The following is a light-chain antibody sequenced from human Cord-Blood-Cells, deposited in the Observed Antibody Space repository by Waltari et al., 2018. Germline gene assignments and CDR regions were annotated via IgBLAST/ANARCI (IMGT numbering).Light chain of an antibody. CDR3: QVWDSSSDHVV. V-gene: IGLV3-21*04. Sequence: SYVLTQPPSVSVAPGKTARITCGGNNIGSKSVHWYQQKPGQAPVRVIYYDSDRPPGIPERFSGSNSGNTATLTISRVEAGDEADYYCQVWDSSSDHVVFGGGTKLTVL. CDR1: NIGSKS. CDR2: YDS. J-gene: IGLJ2*01.